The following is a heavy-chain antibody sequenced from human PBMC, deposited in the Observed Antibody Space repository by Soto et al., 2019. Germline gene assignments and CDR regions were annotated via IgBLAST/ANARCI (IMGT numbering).Heavy chain of an antibody. J-gene: IGHJ6*03. CDR1: GFTFSSYA. V-gene: IGHV3-23*01. CDR3: AKCYGSGSYNYYYYMDV. Sequence: PGGSLRLSCAASGFTFSSYAMNWVRQAPGKGLEWVSAISGSGGSTYYADSVKGRFTISRDNSKNTLYLQMNSLRAEDTAVYYCAKCYGSGSYNYYYYMDVWGKGTTVTVSS. D-gene: IGHD3-10*01. CDR2: ISGSGGST.